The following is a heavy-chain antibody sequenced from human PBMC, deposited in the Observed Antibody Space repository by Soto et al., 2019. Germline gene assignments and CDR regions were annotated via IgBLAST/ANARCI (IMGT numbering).Heavy chain of an antibody. CDR3: ARVLWFGVSLPRRYFKS. V-gene: IGHV3-13*01. Sequence: EVQLVESGGGLVQPGGSLRLSCVASGFSFSNYDMHWVRQSTGEGLECLSVIGMAGDTYYSSSVEGRFTSSRENDKNSWYLQLSSLRVEDTAVYYCARVLWFGVSLPRRYFKSWGQVTLATV. CDR2: IGMAGDT. J-gene: IGHJ4*02. D-gene: IGHD3-10*01. CDR1: GFSFSNYD.